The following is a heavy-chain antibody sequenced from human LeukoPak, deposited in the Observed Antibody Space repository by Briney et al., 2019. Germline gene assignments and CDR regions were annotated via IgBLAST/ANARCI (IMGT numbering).Heavy chain of an antibody. CDR3: ARGHHTRGVYDY. D-gene: IGHD3-10*01. Sequence: PGGSLRLSCAASGFTFSSHAMSWIRQAPGKGLEWVSAISDTGGSTYYADSVKGRFTISRDNAKNSLDLQMNSLRAEDTAVYYCARGHHTRGVYDYWGQGTLVTVSS. J-gene: IGHJ4*02. CDR2: ISDTGGST. CDR1: GFTFSSHA. V-gene: IGHV3-23*01.